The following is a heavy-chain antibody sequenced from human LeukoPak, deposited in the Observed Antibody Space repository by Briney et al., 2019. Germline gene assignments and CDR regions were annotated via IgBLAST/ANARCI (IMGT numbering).Heavy chain of an antibody. J-gene: IGHJ4*02. V-gene: IGHV5-51*01. D-gene: IGHD1-26*01. CDR3: ARPSGTYNRFDY. Sequence: GESLKISCKGSGYSFTSSWIGWVRQMPGKGLEWMGIIYPGDSDTRYSPSFQGQVTISADKSISAAYLQWRSLKASGTAMYYCARPSGTYNRFDYWGQGTLVTVSS. CDR2: IYPGDSDT. CDR1: GYSFTSSW.